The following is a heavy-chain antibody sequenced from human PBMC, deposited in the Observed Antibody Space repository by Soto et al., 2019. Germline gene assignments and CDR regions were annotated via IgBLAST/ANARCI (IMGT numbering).Heavy chain of an antibody. CDR1: GYTFTSYD. CDR2: MNPFSGNA. J-gene: IGHJ4*02. CDR3: TRGQGNH. Sequence: QVQLVQSGAEVKKPGATVRVSCKASGYTFTSYDIYWVRQATGQGLEWMGWMNPFSGNAVYTQKFQDRVTMTRDTSITTAYTEMSGLRSEDRAVYYCTRGQGNHWGQGSLGTVSS. V-gene: IGHV1-8*01.